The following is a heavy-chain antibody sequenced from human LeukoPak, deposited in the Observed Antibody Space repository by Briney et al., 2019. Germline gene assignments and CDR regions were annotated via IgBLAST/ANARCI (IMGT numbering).Heavy chain of an antibody. J-gene: IGHJ4*02. V-gene: IGHV3-7*01. CDR3: ARVSVGAPAFDY. CDR1: GFSCSSYW. CDR2: INEDGSEK. D-gene: IGHD1-26*01. Sequence: QPGGSLRLFCSASGFSCSSYWMSWVRQAPGKGLEWVAHINEDGSEKYYVDSVKGRFFISRDNAAKSLSLQMNRLRDADTAVYYCARVSVGAPAFDYWGQGNLVTVSS.